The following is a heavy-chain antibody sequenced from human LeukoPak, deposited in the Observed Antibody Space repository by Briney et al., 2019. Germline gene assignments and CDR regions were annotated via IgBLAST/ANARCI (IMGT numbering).Heavy chain of an antibody. V-gene: IGHV4-31*02. D-gene: IGHD3-22*01. CDR3: ARDYYDSTGYYNYCDY. Sequence: SWIRQHPGKGLEWIGYIYYSGSTYYNPSLKSRVTISLDTSKNQFSLKLSSVTAADTAVYYCARDYYDSTGYYNYCDYWGQGTLVTVSS. J-gene: IGHJ4*02. CDR2: IYYSGST.